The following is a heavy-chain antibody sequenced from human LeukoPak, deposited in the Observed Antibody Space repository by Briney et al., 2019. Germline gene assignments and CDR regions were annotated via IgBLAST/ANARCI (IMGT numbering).Heavy chain of an antibody. J-gene: IGHJ4*02. V-gene: IGHV4-34*01. CDR1: GGSFSGYY. Sequence: PSETLSLTCAVYGGSFSGYYWSWIRQPPGKGLEWIGEINHSGRTNYNPSLKSRVTISVDTSKNQFSLKLSSVTAADTAVYYCARDGDYLGQGTLVTVSS. CDR2: INHSGRT. CDR3: ARDGDY.